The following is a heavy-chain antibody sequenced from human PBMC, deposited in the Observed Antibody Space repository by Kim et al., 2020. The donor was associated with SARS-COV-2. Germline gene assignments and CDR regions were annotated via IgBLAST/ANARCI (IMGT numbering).Heavy chain of an antibody. CDR3: ARDYHYDFWSGNFDY. CDR1: GYTFTSYY. V-gene: IGHV1-46*01. D-gene: IGHD3-3*01. CDR2: INPSGGST. J-gene: IGHJ4*02. Sequence: ASVKVSCKASGYTFTSYYMHWVRQAPGQGLEWMGIINPSGGSTSYAQKFQGRVTMTRDTSTSTVYMELSSLRSEDTAVYYCARDYHYDFWSGNFDYWGQGTLVTVSS.